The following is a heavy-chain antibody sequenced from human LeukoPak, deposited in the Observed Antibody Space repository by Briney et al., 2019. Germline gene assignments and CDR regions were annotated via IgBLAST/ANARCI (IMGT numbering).Heavy chain of an antibody. J-gene: IGHJ6*02. CDR2: IYSGGST. D-gene: IGHD4/OR15-4a*01. V-gene: IGHV3-53*01. Sequence: QSGGSLRLSCAASGFTVSSNYMSWVRQAPGKGLEWVSVIYSGGSTYYADSVKGRFTISRDNSKNTLYLQMNCLRAEDTAVYYCARAPNTRLYYGMDVWGQGTTVTVSS. CDR3: ARAPNTRLYYGMDV. CDR1: GFTVSSNY.